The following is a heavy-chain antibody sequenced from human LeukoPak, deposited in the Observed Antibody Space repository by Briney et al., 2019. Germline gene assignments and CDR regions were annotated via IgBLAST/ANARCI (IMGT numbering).Heavy chain of an antibody. CDR1: GFTFSSYG. V-gene: IGHV3-30*02. D-gene: IGHD4-17*01. Sequence: GGSLRLSCAASGFTFSSYGMHWVRQAPGKGLEWVAFIRYDGSNKYYADSVKGRFTISRDNSKNTLYLQMNSLRAEDTAVYYCAKPHPATVTTGDYWGQGTLVTVSP. CDR3: AKPHPATVTTGDY. J-gene: IGHJ4*02. CDR2: IRYDGSNK.